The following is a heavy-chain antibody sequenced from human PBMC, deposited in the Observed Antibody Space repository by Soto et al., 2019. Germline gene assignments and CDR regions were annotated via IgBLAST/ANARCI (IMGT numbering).Heavy chain of an antibody. Sequence: QVQLQESGPGLVRPSETLSLTCSVSDGSISGLYWTWVRQPPGKGLEWIGWIYSSGTTNYKPSLKSRVTISVDTSKNQFSLKLSSVTAADTAIYYCARLRNPYFMDAWGKGTTVAVSS. D-gene: IGHD1-1*01. CDR1: DGSISGLY. J-gene: IGHJ6*03. V-gene: IGHV4-59*08. CDR2: IYSSGTT. CDR3: ARLRNPYFMDA.